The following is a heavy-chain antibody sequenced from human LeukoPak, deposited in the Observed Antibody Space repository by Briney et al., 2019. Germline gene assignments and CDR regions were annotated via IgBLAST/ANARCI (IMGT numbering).Heavy chain of an antibody. J-gene: IGHJ6*03. CDR3: ARVMTMVRGVKTPYYYYYYMDV. Sequence: SETLSLTCTVSSRSIRSYYWSWIRQPPGKGREGWRYYYYSWSTNYNPSLKSRVNISVDTSKNQFSLKLSSVTAADTAVYYCARVMTMVRGVKTPYYYYYYMDVWGKGTTVTISS. V-gene: IGHV4-59*01. CDR1: SRSIRSYY. CDR2: YYYSWST. D-gene: IGHD3-10*01.